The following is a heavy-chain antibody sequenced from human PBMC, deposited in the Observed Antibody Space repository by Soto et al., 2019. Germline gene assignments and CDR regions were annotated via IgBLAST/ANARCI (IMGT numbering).Heavy chain of an antibody. D-gene: IGHD2-2*01. V-gene: IGHV4-31*03. Sequence: QVQLQESGPGLVKPSQTLSLTCTVSGGSISNGDYYWNWIRQHPEKGLEWIGYINYRGSTFYNPSLKSRIIISVEKSKNQFSLKLSSVTAADTPVYYCARDAPETAPYWGQGTLVTVSS. CDR1: GGSISNGDYY. CDR3: ARDAPETAPY. J-gene: IGHJ4*02. CDR2: INYRGST.